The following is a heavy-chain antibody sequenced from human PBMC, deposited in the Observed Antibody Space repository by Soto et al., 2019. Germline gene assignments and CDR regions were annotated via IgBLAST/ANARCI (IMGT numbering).Heavy chain of an antibody. CDR2: ISYDGSNK. Sequence: GGSLRLSCAASGFTFSSYGMHLVRQAPGKGLEWVAVISYDGSNKYYADSVKGRFTISRDNSKNTLYLQMNSLRAEDTAVYYCASTSGYDAYYFDYWGQGTLVTVSS. V-gene: IGHV3-30*03. D-gene: IGHD5-12*01. CDR3: ASTSGYDAYYFDY. J-gene: IGHJ4*02. CDR1: GFTFSSYG.